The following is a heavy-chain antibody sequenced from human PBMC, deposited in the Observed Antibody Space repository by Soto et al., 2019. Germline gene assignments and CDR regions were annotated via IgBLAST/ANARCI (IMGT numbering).Heavy chain of an antibody. CDR2: ISSNTGST. D-gene: IGHD5-18*01. V-gene: IGHV3-23*01. CDR3: SKGLDGYNPGGWFDP. CDR1: GFRFSSYA. Sequence: EVQLLESGGGLVQPGGSLRLSCAASGFRFSSYAMSWVREVPGKGLEWVSSISSNTGSTYYADSVKGRVTISRENSKNTLYLEMNSLRDEDTAVYYCSKGLDGYNPGGWFDPWGQGTLVTVSS. J-gene: IGHJ5*02.